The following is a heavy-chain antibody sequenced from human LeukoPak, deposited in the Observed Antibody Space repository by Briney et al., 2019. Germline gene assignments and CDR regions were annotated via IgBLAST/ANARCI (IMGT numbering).Heavy chain of an antibody. D-gene: IGHD2-2*01. CDR2: ISDSGGRT. V-gene: IGHV3-23*01. CDR3: ASGQGYQLLNWVVFDP. J-gene: IGHJ5*02. Sequence: GGSLRLSCAASGFTFSSYDMNWVRQAPGKGLEWVSAISDSGGRTYYADSVKGRFTISRDNSKNTLYLQMSSLRAEDAAVYYCASGQGYQLLNWVVFDPWGQGTLVTVSS. CDR1: GFTFSSYD.